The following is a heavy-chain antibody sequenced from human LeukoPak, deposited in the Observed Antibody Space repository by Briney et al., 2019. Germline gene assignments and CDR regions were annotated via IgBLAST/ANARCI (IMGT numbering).Heavy chain of an antibody. J-gene: IGHJ5*02. CDR1: GGSISSYY. D-gene: IGHD3-9*01. CDR3: ARIYDTTFNWFDP. V-gene: IGHV4-59*01. Sequence: PSETLSLTCTVSGGSISSYYWSWIRQPPGKGLEWIGYIYYSGSTNYNPSLKSRVTISVDTSKNQFSLKLSSVTAAYTAVYYCARIYDTTFNWFDPWGQGTLVTVSS. CDR2: IYYSGST.